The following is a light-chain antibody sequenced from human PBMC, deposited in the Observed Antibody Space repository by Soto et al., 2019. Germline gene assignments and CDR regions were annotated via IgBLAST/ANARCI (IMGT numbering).Light chain of an antibody. Sequence: EVVMTQSPATLSVSPGEGVTLSCRASQGIGDTLAWYQHKPGQTPRLLIYDASNRATGIPARFSGSGSGTDFTLTIDNLEPEDFAVYYCQQRSNWPPITFGQGTRLEIK. J-gene: IGKJ5*01. V-gene: IGKV3-11*01. CDR2: DAS. CDR1: QGIGDT. CDR3: QQRSNWPPIT.